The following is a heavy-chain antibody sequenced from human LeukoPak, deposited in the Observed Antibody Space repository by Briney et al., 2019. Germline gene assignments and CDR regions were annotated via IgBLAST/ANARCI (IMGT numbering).Heavy chain of an antibody. D-gene: IGHD3-22*01. CDR3: ARQRGGKKYYYDTSGYYYFDY. J-gene: IGHJ4*02. V-gene: IGHV4-59*08. CDR2: IYYSGST. CDR1: GGSISSYY. Sequence: PSETLSLTCTGSGGSISSYYWSWIRQPPGKGLEWIGYIYYSGSTSYNPSLRSRVTISVDTSKNQFSLKLSSVTAADTAVYYCARQRGGKKYYYDTSGYYYFDYWGQGTLVTVSS.